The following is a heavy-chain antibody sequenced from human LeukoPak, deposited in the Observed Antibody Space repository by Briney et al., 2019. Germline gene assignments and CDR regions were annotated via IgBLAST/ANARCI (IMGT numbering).Heavy chain of an antibody. V-gene: IGHV4-4*07. J-gene: IGHJ4*02. Sequence: SXXLSLTCTVSGGSISTYYWSWIRQPAGKGLEWIGRIYTSGSNNYNPSLKSRVTMSLDTSKNQFSLKLSSVTAADTAVYYCARDLGGSYYPYYFDYWGQGTLVTVSS. CDR2: IYTSGSN. CDR1: GGSISTYY. D-gene: IGHD1-26*01. CDR3: ARDLGGSYYPYYFDY.